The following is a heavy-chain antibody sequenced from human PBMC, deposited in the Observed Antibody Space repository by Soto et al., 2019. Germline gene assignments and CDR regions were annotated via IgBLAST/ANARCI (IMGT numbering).Heavy chain of an antibody. D-gene: IGHD2-2*02. CDR1: GFTFSSYW. J-gene: IGHJ6*02. Sequence: PGGSLRHSCAASGFTFSSYWMHWVRQAPGKGLVWVSRINSDGSSTSYADSVKGRFTISRDNAKNTLYLQMNSLRAEDTAVYYCARVRCSSTSCYRWGYYYYGMDVWGQGTTVTVSS. V-gene: IGHV3-74*01. CDR2: INSDGSST. CDR3: ARVRCSSTSCYRWGYYYYGMDV.